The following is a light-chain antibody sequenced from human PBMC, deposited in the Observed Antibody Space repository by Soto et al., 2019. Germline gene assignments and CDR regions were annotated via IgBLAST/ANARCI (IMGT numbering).Light chain of an antibody. CDR3: CSYVGGYTFGNV. Sequence: QSVLTQPRSVSGSPGQSVAISCTGTSNDVGGYNYVSWYQQHPGKAPKVMIFDVSKRSSGVPDRFSGSKSGNTASLTISGLQAEDEADYYCCSYVGGYTFGNVFGTGTKLTVL. V-gene: IGLV2-11*01. CDR2: DVS. CDR1: SNDVGGYNY. J-gene: IGLJ1*01.